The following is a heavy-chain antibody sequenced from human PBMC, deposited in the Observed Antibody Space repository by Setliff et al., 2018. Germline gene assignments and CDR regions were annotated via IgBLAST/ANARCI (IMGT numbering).Heavy chain of an antibody. CDR1: GFTFRTFS. CDR2: ISPDSIHI. J-gene: IGHJ4*02. Sequence: GGSLRLSCAASGFTFRTFSMHWVRQAPGKGLEWVSSISPDSIHIYYADSVKGRLTIPRDNAWDSLYLQMNSLGAEDTAVYYCAKVGIFGGGYFDSWGQGTLVTVSS. V-gene: IGHV3-21*01. D-gene: IGHD3-3*01. CDR3: AKVGIFGGGYFDS.